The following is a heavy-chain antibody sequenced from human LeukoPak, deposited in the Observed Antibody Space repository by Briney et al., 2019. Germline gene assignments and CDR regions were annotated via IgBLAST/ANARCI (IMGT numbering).Heavy chain of an antibody. CDR3: ARVVRTHSGGYLDFWSGYYYFDY. Sequence: SETLSLTCTVSGGSTSSYYWSWIRQPPGKGLEWIGYIYYSGSTNYNPSLKSRVTISVDTSKNQFSLKLSSVTAADTAMYYCARVVRTHSGGYLDFWSGYYYFDYWGQGTLVTVSS. V-gene: IGHV4-59*01. D-gene: IGHD3-3*01. CDR1: GGSTSSYY. J-gene: IGHJ4*02. CDR2: IYYSGST.